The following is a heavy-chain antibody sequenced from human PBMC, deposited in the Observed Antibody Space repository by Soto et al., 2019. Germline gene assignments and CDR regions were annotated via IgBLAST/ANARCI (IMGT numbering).Heavy chain of an antibody. CDR3: ARDLVTRTTWFDP. D-gene: IGHD1-7*01. CDR2: IYYSGST. V-gene: IGHV4-59*01. J-gene: IGHJ5*02. CDR1: GGSISSYY. Sequence: SETLSLTCTVSGGSISSYYWSWIRQPPGKGLEWIGYIYYSGSTNYNPSLKSRVTISVDTSKNQFSLKLSSVTAADTAVYYCARDLVTRTTWFDPWGQGTLVTVSS.